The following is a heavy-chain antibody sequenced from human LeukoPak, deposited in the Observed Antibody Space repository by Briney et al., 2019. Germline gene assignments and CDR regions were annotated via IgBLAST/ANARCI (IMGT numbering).Heavy chain of an antibody. D-gene: IGHD2-2*01. CDR3: AKDRRDCNSTSCYRVGGDFDY. V-gene: IGHV3-30-3*01. Sequence: PGGSLRLSCVGSGFTFSNSAIHWVRQAPGKGLEWVAVISFDGDNKYYGDSVKGRFTVSRDNSKHTLYLQMNSLRTEDTAVYYCAKDRRDCNSTSCYRVGGDFDYWGQGTLVTASS. J-gene: IGHJ4*02. CDR2: ISFDGDNK. CDR1: GFTFSNSA.